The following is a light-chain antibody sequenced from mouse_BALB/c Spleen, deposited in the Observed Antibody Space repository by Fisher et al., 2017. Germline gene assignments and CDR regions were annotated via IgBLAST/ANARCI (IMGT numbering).Light chain of an antibody. CDR1: SSVSY. V-gene: IGKV4-59*01. Sequence: IVLTQSPAIMSASPGEKVTMTCSASSSVSYMHWYQQKSGTSPKRWIYDTSKLASGVPVRFSGSGSGTSYSLTISSVEAEDAATYYCQQRSSYPYTFGGGTKLEIK. J-gene: IGKJ2*01. CDR3: QQRSSYPYT. CDR2: DTS.